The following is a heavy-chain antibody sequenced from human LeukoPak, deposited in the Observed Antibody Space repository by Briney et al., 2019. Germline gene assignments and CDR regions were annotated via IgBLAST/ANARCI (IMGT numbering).Heavy chain of an antibody. V-gene: IGHV3-30*18. CDR2: ISYDGSNK. CDR3: AKEKAGYFDY. D-gene: IGHD6-13*01. CDR1: GFTFSSYG. Sequence: GRSLRLSCAASGFTFSSYGMHWVRQAPGKGLEWVAVISYDGSNKYYADSVKGRFTISRDNSKNTLYLQMNSLRAEDTAVYYCAKEKAGYFDYWGQGTLVTVSS. J-gene: IGHJ4*02.